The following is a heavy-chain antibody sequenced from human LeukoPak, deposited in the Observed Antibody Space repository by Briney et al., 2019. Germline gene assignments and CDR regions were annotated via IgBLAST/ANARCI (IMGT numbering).Heavy chain of an antibody. CDR3: ARDSEDSSAPPYYYYYMDV. CDR1: GYTFTSYG. D-gene: IGHD3-22*01. J-gene: IGHJ6*03. V-gene: IGHV1-18*01. Sequence: ASVKVSCKASGYTFTSYGISWVRQAPGQGLEWMGWISAYNGNTNYAQKLQGRVTMTTDTSTSTAYMELRSLRSDDTAVYYCARDSEDSSAPPYYYYYMDVWGKGTTVTVSS. CDR2: ISAYNGNT.